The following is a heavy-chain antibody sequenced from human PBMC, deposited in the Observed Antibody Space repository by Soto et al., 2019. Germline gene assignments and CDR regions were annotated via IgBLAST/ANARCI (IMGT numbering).Heavy chain of an antibody. CDR3: ARDRLMATAGTARHYFGLDV. Sequence: SETLSLTCTVSGGSIRSGGYYWSWVRQNPRRGLEWIGNIYYSGNTYYNPSLKSRLTISVDTSKNQFSLNLSSVTAADTAVYYCARDRLMATAGTARHYFGLDVWGQGTPVTVSS. V-gene: IGHV4-31*03. D-gene: IGHD5-18*01. CDR2: IYYSGNT. CDR1: GGSIRSGGYY. J-gene: IGHJ6*02.